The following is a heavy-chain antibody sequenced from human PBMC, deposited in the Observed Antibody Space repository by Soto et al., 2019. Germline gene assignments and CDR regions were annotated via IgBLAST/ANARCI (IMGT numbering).Heavy chain of an antibody. CDR1: GDSISSINNY. J-gene: IGHJ5*02. Sequence: PSETLSLTCTVSGDSISSINNYWSWIRQPPGEGLEWIGFISYSGTTSYSPSLKSRVAISLDTSKNQFSLSLNFVTAADTAVYYCARGRGYSYGLDPWGPGSLVTVSS. CDR3: ARGRGYSYGLDP. V-gene: IGHV4-30-4*01. D-gene: IGHD5-18*01. CDR2: ISYSGTT.